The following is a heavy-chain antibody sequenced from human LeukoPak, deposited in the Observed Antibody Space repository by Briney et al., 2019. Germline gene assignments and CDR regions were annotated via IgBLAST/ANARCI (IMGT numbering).Heavy chain of an antibody. D-gene: IGHD6-13*01. CDR2: IFYSGST. CDR3: ASNAAAAAGDALDI. CDR1: GGSISSYF. Sequence: SETLSLTCAVSGGSISSYFWSCIRQPPGKGLEYLGHIFYSGSTNYSPSLKSRVTISIDKSKKQFSLKLRSVTAADTAVYYCASNAAAAAGDALDIWGQGTMVTVSS. J-gene: IGHJ3*02. V-gene: IGHV4-59*01.